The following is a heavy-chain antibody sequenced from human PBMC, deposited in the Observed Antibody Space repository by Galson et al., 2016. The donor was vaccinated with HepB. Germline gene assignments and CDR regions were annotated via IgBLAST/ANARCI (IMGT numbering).Heavy chain of an antibody. CDR2: ISPSGTTT. J-gene: IGHJ2*01. CDR3: ARDFEGYFDL. Sequence: SLRLSCAASGFTFSSYEMNWVRQAPGKGLEWISYISPSGTTTYYADSVKGRFTISRVNAENSLYLQMNSLRAEDTALYYCARDFEGYFDLWGRGTLVAVSS. CDR1: GFTFSSYE. V-gene: IGHV3-48*03.